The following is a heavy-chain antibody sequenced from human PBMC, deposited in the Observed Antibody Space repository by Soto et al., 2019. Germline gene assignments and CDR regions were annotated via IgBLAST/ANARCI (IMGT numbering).Heavy chain of an antibody. V-gene: IGHV1-69*01. D-gene: IGHD3-10*01. CDR1: GGTLGSYA. CDR2: IIPIFGTA. CDR3: ASQSSGSYYDPYYHYGMDV. Sequence: QVQLVQSGAEVKKPGSSVKVSCKASGGTLGSYAISWVRQAPGQGLEWMGGIIPIFGTANYAQKFQGRVTITADESTSTAYMELSSLRSEDTAVYYCASQSSGSYYDPYYHYGMDVWGQGTTVTVSS. J-gene: IGHJ6*02.